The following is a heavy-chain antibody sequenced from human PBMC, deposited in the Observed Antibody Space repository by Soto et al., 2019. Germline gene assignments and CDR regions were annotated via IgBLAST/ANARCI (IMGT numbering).Heavy chain of an antibody. J-gene: IGHJ5*02. D-gene: IGHD3-10*01. Sequence: QVHLQESGPGLVKPWGTLSLTCAVSGVSVTAGNLWSWVRQSPGKGLEWIGEVFPDGSTNYNTSLTSRVTISLDKSQNHFSLILTSVTAADTALYYCARVLSGNKEWFDPWGQGTLVTVSS. CDR2: VFPDGST. CDR3: ARVLSGNKEWFDP. CDR1: GVSVTAGNL. V-gene: IGHV4-4*02.